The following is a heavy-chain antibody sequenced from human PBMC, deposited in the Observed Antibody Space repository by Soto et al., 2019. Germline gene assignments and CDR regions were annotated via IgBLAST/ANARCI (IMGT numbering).Heavy chain of an antibody. CDR3: AVGGVSKTNNWFEP. CDR1: GYTFTGYY. J-gene: IGHJ5*02. D-gene: IGHD3-10*01. Sequence: QVQLVQSGAEVKKPGASVKVSCKASGYTFTGYYMHWVRQAPGQGLEWMGWINPNSGGTNYAQKFQGWATMTRDRSISTAYMELSRLRSHDTAVYYCAVGGVSKTNNWFEPWGQGTLVTVSS. CDR2: INPNSGGT. V-gene: IGHV1-2*04.